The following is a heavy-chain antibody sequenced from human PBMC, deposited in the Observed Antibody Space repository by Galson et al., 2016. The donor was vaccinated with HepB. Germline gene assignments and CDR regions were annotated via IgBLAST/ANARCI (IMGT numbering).Heavy chain of an antibody. V-gene: IGHV1-18*04. J-gene: IGHJ4*02. Sequence: SVKVSCKASGYTFSNYGITWVRQVPGQGLEWMGWISGHNGNTVYAQKFQGRVTVTTDTSTSTAFMEMRSPRSDDTAVYYCARDWAEVFTNADNWGQGTLVTVTS. CDR3: ARDWAEVFTNADN. D-gene: IGHD1-1*01. CDR1: GYTFSNYG. CDR2: ISGHNGNT.